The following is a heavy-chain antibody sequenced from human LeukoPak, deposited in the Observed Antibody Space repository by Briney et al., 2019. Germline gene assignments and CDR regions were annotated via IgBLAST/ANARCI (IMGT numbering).Heavy chain of an antibody. D-gene: IGHD3-22*01. V-gene: IGHV1-18*01. CDR3: ARVQPHRIYYDDSDYPTRNDY. CDR1: GYIFTSYG. J-gene: IGHJ4*02. CDR2: ISVYNGNT. Sequence: ASVKVSCKAFGYIFTSYGISWVRQAPRQGLEWMGWISVYNGNTNYVQKFQDRVTITTDTSTSTAYMEMRSLRSDDTAVYYCARVQPHRIYYDDSDYPTRNDYWGQGTLVTVSS.